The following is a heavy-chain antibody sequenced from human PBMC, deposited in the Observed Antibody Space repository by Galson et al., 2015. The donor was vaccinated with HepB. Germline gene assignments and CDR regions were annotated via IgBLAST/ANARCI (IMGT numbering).Heavy chain of an antibody. D-gene: IGHD5-12*01. CDR3: STGRPPSTLGNSAGDSES. CDR2: ISYDGSQK. V-gene: IGHV3-30*03. Sequence: SLRLSCAASGFIFSNSSMHWVRQAPGKGLEWVACISYDGSQKFHADSVKGRFTVSRDNSKKTLYLEMNSLRVDDTALYFCSTGRPPSTLGNSAGDSESWGQGTLITGSS. J-gene: IGHJ5*02. CDR1: GFIFSNSS.